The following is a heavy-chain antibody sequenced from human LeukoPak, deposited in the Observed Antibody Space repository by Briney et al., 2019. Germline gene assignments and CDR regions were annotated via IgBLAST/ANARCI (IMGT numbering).Heavy chain of an antibody. J-gene: IGHJ3*02. D-gene: IGHD3-16*01. V-gene: IGHV4-59*01. CDR2: IYYSGST. CDR3: AREGGRNAFDI. Sequence: SETLSLTCTVSGGSISSYYWSWIRQPPGKGLEWIGYIYYSGSTNYNPSLKSRVTISVDTSKNQFSLKLSSVTAADTAVYYCAREGGRNAFDIWGQGTMVTVSS. CDR1: GGSISSYY.